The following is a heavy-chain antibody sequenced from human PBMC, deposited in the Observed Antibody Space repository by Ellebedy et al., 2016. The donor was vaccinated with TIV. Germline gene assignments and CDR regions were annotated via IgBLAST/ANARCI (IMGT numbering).Heavy chain of an antibody. J-gene: IGHJ4*02. V-gene: IGHV3-7*01. CDR1: GFTFSTYW. CDR3: TRSLDY. Sequence: GGSLRLSXAASGFTFSTYWMDWARQVPGKGLEWVANINQDGREKYYVDSVKGRFTISRDNAKNSLYLQMTSLTAEGTAVYYCTRSLDYWGQGTLVTVSS. CDR2: INQDGREK.